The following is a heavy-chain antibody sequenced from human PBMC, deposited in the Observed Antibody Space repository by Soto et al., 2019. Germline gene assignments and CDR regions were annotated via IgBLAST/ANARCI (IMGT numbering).Heavy chain of an antibody. V-gene: IGHV3-33*01. D-gene: IGHD6-13*01. Sequence: GGSLRLSCAASGFTFSSYGMHWVRQAPGKGLEWVAVIWYDGSNKYYADSVKGRFTISRDNSKNTLYLQMNSLRAEDTAVYYCAISSSSWYRGAGYYGMDVWGQGTTVTVSS. CDR2: IWYDGSNK. CDR1: GFTFSSYG. J-gene: IGHJ6*02. CDR3: AISSSSWYRGAGYYGMDV.